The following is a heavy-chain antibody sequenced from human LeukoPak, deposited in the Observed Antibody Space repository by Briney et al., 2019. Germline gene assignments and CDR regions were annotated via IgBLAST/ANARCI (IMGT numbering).Heavy chain of an antibody. J-gene: IGHJ6*02. CDR3: ARDSRDYGMDV. V-gene: IGHV4-59*12. CDR2: IYHSGST. CDR1: GGSISSYY. Sequence: SETLSLTCTVSGGSISSYYWSWIRQPPGKGMEWIGYIYHSGSTYYNPSLKSRVTISVDRSKTQFSLKLSSVTAADTAVYYCARDSRDYGMDVWGQGTTVTVSS.